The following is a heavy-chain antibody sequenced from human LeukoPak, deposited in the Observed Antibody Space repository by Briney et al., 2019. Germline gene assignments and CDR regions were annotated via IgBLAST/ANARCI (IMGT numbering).Heavy chain of an antibody. CDR2: FKTKYNQV. D-gene: IGHD4-11*01. Sequence: GGSLRLSCAASGFNFANHAMSWVRQTPGKGLEWVSTFKTKYNQVYYAESVRGRFTISTDNSKNTVYLQMNSLRAEDTALYYCARSVPDYTRFDYWGQGALVTVSS. J-gene: IGHJ4*02. V-gene: IGHV3-23*05. CDR1: GFNFANHA. CDR3: ARSVPDYTRFDY.